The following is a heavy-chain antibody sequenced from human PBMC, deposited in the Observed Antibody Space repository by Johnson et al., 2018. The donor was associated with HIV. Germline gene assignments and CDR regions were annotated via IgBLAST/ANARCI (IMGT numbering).Heavy chain of an antibody. J-gene: IGHJ3*02. Sequence: QVQLVESGGGVVQPGRSLRLSCAASGFTFSSYAMHWVRQAPGKGLEWVAVISSDGSNEYYADSVRGLFTISRDSSKSALYLQMNSLRAEDTAVYYCARDRGTMIVVGSAFDIWGQGTRVTVSS. CDR1: GFTFSSYA. CDR2: ISSDGSNE. V-gene: IGHV3-30*04. D-gene: IGHD3-22*01. CDR3: ARDRGTMIVVGSAFDI.